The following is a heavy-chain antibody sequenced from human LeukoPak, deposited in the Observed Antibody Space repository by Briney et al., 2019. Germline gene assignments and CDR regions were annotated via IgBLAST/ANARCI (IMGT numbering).Heavy chain of an antibody. CDR3: ANHAYPLRYFDWLSTPKYYFDY. CDR2: VSFDGRNK. V-gene: IGHV3-33*06. Sequence: GRSLRLSCAASGFTFSSYGMHWVRQAPGKGLEWVSFVSFDGRNKNYADSVRGRFTISRDNSKNTLYLQMNSLRAEDTAVYYCANHAYPLRYFDWLSTPKYYFDYWGQGTLVTVSS. CDR1: GFTFSSYG. J-gene: IGHJ4*02. D-gene: IGHD3-9*01.